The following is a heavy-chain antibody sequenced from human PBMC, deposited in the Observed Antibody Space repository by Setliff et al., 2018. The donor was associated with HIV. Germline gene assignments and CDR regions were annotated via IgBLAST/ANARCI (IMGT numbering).Heavy chain of an antibody. CDR2: LYPGDSDT. D-gene: IGHD4-17*01. J-gene: IGHJ5*02. Sequence: GESLKISCKTSGYSFTTYWIGWVRQMPGKGLEWMAILYPGDSDTRYSPSFQSQVTVSADKSIGTAYLQWNSLKASDTALYFCARALYGEYGGDLNWLDPWGQGTLVTVSS. CDR1: GYSFTTYW. V-gene: IGHV5-51*01. CDR3: ARALYGEYGGDLNWLDP.